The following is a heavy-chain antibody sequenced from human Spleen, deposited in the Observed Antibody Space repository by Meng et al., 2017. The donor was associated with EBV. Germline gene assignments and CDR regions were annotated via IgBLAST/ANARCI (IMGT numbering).Heavy chain of an antibody. Sequence: TLTTSCPPLVTPPQDLTLTCTFSGFSIRTSGVGVGWIRQPPGNALEWLALIYWDDDRRFSPSLKNRLTITKDTYKNQVVLTMSNMDPVDTATYYCVHKLTDTAVAFDYWGQGTLVTVSS. CDR3: VHKLTDTAVAFDY. V-gene: IGHV2-5*02. CDR1: GFSIRTSGVG. CDR2: IYWDDDR. J-gene: IGHJ4*02. D-gene: IGHD5-18*01.